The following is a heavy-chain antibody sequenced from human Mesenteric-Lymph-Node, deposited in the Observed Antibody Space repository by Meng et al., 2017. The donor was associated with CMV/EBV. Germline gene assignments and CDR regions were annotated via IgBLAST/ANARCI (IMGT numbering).Heavy chain of an antibody. Sequence: GGSLRLSCVASGFIFSNYEMSWVRQAPGKGLESLSYISPTYNTMYYADSVRGRFTISRDNAKSSLYLQMNSLRAEDTAVYYCVRDSWEAQPLWGQGTLVTVSS. J-gene: IGHJ4*02. V-gene: IGHV3-48*03. CDR2: ISPTYNTM. CDR3: VRDSWEAQPL. CDR1: GFIFSNYE. D-gene: IGHD1-26*01.